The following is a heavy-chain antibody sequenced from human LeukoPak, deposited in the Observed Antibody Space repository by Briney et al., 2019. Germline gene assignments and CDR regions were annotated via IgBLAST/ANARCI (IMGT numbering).Heavy chain of an antibody. CDR1: GVSISSSNSY. J-gene: IGHJ4*02. Sequence: SETLSLTCTVSGVSISSSNSYWGWIRQPPGKGLEWIGSIYYSGNTNYNASLKSQVSISIDTSKNQFSLRLTSVTAADTAVYYCARQTGSGLFILPGGQGTLVTVSS. CDR2: IYYSGNT. V-gene: IGHV4-39*01. D-gene: IGHD3/OR15-3a*01. CDR3: ARQTGSGLFILP.